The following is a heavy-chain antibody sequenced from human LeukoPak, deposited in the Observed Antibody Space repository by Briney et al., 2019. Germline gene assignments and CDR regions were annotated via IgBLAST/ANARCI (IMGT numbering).Heavy chain of an antibody. D-gene: IGHD6-19*01. CDR2: IYYSGST. J-gene: IGHJ3*02. Sequence: SETLFLTCTVSGGSISSYYWSWIRQPPGKGLEWIGYIYYSGSTNYNPSLKSRVTISVDTSKNQFSLKLSSVTAADTAVYYCARSSGWYGHAFDIWGQGTMVTVSS. CDR1: GGSISSYY. V-gene: IGHV4-59*08. CDR3: ARSSGWYGHAFDI.